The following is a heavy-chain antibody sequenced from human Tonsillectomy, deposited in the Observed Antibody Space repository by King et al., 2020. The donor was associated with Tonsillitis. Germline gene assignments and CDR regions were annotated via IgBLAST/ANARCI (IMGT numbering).Heavy chain of an antibody. CDR2: IWYDGSNK. Sequence: VQLVESGGGVVQPGRSLRLSCAASGFTFSSYGMHWVRQAPGKGLEWVAVIWYDGSNKYYADSVKGRFTLSRDNSKNTLYLQMNSLRAEETAVYYCARDWRRAVAASGAFDIWGQGTMVTVSS. J-gene: IGHJ3*02. CDR3: ARDWRRAVAASGAFDI. V-gene: IGHV3-33*08. CDR1: GFTFSSYG. D-gene: IGHD6-19*01.